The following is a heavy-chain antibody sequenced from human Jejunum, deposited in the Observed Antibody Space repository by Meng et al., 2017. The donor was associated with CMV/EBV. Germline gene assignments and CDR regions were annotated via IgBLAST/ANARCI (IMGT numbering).Heavy chain of an antibody. CDR3: ANVRSGTYRHYNIDV. D-gene: IGHD3-3*01. V-gene: IGHV3-23*01. CDR2: ISGGGGST. J-gene: IGHJ6*02. CDR1: GFTVSSNE. Sequence: GFTVSSNEMTWVRQAPGKGLEWVSSISGGGGSTYYADSVKGRFTISRDNSKSTLFLQMNSLRAEDTAVYYCANVRSGTYRHYNIDVWGQGTTVTVSS.